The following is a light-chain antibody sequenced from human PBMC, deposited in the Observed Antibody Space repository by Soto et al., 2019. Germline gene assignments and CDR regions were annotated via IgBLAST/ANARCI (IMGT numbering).Light chain of an antibody. J-gene: IGKJ2*01. CDR3: QQYFTSPGFT. Sequence: DIVMTQSPDSLAVSLGERATINCKSSQSVLYSANNKNYLAWFQQKPGQPPKLLIYWASTRESGVPDRFSGSGSGRDFTLTISSLQAEDVAVYYCQQYFTSPGFTFGQGTMVEIK. V-gene: IGKV4-1*01. CDR2: WAS. CDR1: QSVLYSANNKNY.